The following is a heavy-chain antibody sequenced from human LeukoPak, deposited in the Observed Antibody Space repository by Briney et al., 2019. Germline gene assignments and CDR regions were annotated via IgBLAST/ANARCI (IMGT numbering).Heavy chain of an antibody. D-gene: IGHD4-17*01. J-gene: IGHJ4*02. Sequence: GGSLRLSCAASGFTFSSYEMNWVRQAPGKGLEWVSYISSGGGGIFYADSVKGRFTISRDNAKNSLHLQMNSLRAEGTAVYYCARDGASHPSIYYFDYWGQGTLVTVSS. V-gene: IGHV3-48*03. CDR3: ARDGASHPSIYYFDY. CDR2: ISSGGGGI. CDR1: GFTFSSYE.